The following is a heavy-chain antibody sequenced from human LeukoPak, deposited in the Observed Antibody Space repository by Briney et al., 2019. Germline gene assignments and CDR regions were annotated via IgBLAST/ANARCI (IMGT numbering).Heavy chain of an antibody. D-gene: IGHD6-6*01. CDR1: GFTFGDYA. Sequence: PGGSLRLSCTASGFTFGDYAMSWVRQAPGKGLEWVGFIRSKAYGGTTEYAASVKGRFTISRDDSKSIAYLQMNSLKTEDTAVYYCTRVGSSSSFDCWGQGTLVTVSS. V-gene: IGHV3-49*04. CDR2: IRSKAYGGTT. J-gene: IGHJ4*02. CDR3: TRVGSSSSFDC.